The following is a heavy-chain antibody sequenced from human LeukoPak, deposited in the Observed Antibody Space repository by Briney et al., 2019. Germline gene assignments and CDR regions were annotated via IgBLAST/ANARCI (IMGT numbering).Heavy chain of an antibody. D-gene: IGHD6-13*01. J-gene: IGHJ1*01. CDR2: IKRKTDGGTT. V-gene: IGHV3-15*01. CDR3: ARDRAELAPGSPPYFQH. CDR1: GFTFSNAW. Sequence: GGSLRLSCAASGFTFSNAWMSWVRQAPGKGLEWVGRIKRKTDGGTTDYAAPVKGRFTISRDDSKNTLYLQMNSLRAEDTAMYYCARDRAELAPGSPPYFQHWGQGTLVTVSS.